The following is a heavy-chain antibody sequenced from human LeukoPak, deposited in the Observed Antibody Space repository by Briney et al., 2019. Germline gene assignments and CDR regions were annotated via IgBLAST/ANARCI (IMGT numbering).Heavy chain of an antibody. CDR2: INWNGGST. J-gene: IGHJ3*02. CDR1: GFTFDDYG. CDR3: ARIRANSGSYSGAFDI. Sequence: PGGSLRLSCAASGFTFDDYGMSWVRQAPGKGLEWVSGINWNGGSTGYADSVKGRFTISRDNAKNSLYLQMNSLRAEDTALYYCARIRANSGSYSGAFDIWGQGTMVTVSS. D-gene: IGHD1-26*01. V-gene: IGHV3-20*04.